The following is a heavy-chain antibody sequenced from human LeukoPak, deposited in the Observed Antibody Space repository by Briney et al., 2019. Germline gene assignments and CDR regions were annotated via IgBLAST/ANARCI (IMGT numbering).Heavy chain of an antibody. CDR3: ARDRRDIVTTYFDY. CDR1: GFTFSSYE. V-gene: IGHV3-48*03. CDR2: ISSSGSTK. Sequence: GGSLRLSCTASGFTFSSYEMNWVRQAPGKGLEWVSYISSSGSTKYYADSVKGRFTISRDNAKNSLYLQTNSLRAEDTAVYYCARDRRDIVTTYFDYWGQGTLVTVSS. D-gene: IGHD5-12*01. J-gene: IGHJ4*02.